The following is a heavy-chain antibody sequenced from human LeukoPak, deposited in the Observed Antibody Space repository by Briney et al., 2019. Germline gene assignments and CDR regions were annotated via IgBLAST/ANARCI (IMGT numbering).Heavy chain of an antibody. D-gene: IGHD3-22*01. CDR1: GGSFSGYY. Sequence: SETLSLTCAVYGGSFSGYYWSWIRQPPGKGLEWIGEINHSGSTNYNPSLKSRVTISVDTSKNQFSLKLSSVTAADTAVYYCARADRYYDSSLYFDYWGQGTLVTVSS. V-gene: IGHV4-34*01. J-gene: IGHJ4*02. CDR2: INHSGST. CDR3: ARADRYYDSSLYFDY.